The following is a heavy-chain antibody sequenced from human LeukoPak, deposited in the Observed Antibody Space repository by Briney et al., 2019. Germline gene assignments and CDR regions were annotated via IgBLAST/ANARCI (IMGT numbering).Heavy chain of an antibody. V-gene: IGHV3-48*04. CDR3: ARGRRAGRSALDI. Sequence: GGSLRLSCAASGFTFSMNWVRQAPGKGLEWVSYISSGSSTLYYADSVKGRFTISRDNASNSLYLQMNSLRADDTAVYYCARGRRAGRSALDIWGQGTMVTVSS. CDR2: ISSGSSTL. D-gene: IGHD1-14*01. CDR1: GFTFS. J-gene: IGHJ3*02.